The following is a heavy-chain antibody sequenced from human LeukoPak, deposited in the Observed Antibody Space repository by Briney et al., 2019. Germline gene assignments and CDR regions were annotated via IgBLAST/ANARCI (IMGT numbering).Heavy chain of an antibody. V-gene: IGHV4-39*01. CDR2: IYYSGST. Sequence: SETLSLTCTVSGGSISSSSYYWGWIRQPPEKGLEWIGSIYYSGSTYYNPSLKSRVTISVDTSKNQFSLKLSSVTAADTAVYYCARQTYYDILTGSEFDYWGQGTLVTVSS. CDR1: GGSISSSSYY. D-gene: IGHD3-9*01. CDR3: ARQTYYDILTGSEFDY. J-gene: IGHJ4*02.